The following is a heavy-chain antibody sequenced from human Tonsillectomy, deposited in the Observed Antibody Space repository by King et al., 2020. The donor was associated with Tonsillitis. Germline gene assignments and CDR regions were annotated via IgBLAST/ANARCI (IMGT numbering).Heavy chain of an antibody. V-gene: IGHV1-18*04. CDR1: GYTFTSYG. J-gene: IGHJ4*02. Sequence: QLVQSGAEVKKPGASVKVSCKASGYTFTSYGISWERQAPGQGLEWMGWISAYNGNTNYAQKLQGRVTMTTDTSTSTAYMELRSLRSDDTAVYYCARGSIAARPVSYYYDSSGYSLWGQGTLDTVSS. CDR2: ISAYNGNT. CDR3: ARGSIAARPVSYYYDSSGYSL. D-gene: IGHD3-22*01.